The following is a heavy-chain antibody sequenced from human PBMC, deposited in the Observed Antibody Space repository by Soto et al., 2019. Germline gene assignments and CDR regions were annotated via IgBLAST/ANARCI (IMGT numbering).Heavy chain of an antibody. CDR1: GFSFSSHA. CDR3: AKGGFGGVPNY. D-gene: IGHD3-16*01. J-gene: IGHJ4*02. CDR2: ITSSGGYT. V-gene: IGHV3-23*01. Sequence: GGSLRLSCAASGFSFSSHAMSWVRQAPGKGLEWVSGITSSGGYTYYADSVKGRFTISRDNSENTLYMQMNSLRAEDTAVYYCAKGGFGGVPNYWGQGTLVTVSS.